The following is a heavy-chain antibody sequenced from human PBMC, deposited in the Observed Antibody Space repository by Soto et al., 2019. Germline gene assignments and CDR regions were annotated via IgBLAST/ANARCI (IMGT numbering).Heavy chain of an antibody. CDR2: IIPIFGTA. CDR1: GGTFSSYS. CDR3: ARDGGRHSGGIDY. J-gene: IGHJ4*02. V-gene: IGHV1-69*01. Sequence: QVQLVQSGAEVKKPGSSVKVSCKASGGTFSSYSINWVRQAPGQGLERMGEIIPIFGTANYAQKFQGRVTITADESTSTASMELRSLRSEATAVYYCARDGGRHSGGIDYWGLGTLVTVSS. D-gene: IGHD1-26*01.